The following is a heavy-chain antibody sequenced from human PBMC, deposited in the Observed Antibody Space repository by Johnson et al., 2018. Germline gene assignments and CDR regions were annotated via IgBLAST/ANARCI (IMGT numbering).Heavy chain of an antibody. J-gene: IGHJ4*02. CDR1: GGSIRNFNW. Sequence: QVQLQESGPGLVKASGTLSLACTVSGGSIRNFNWWSWVRQPPGKGLEWIGEIFHSGDTKYNPSLKSRVSISIDKSNNRFSLGLSSVTAADTAMYYCARAGKNYNSGWFFDDWGQGTRVTVYS. CDR2: IFHSGDT. V-gene: IGHV4-4*02. D-gene: IGHD6-19*01. CDR3: ARAGKNYNSGWFFDD.